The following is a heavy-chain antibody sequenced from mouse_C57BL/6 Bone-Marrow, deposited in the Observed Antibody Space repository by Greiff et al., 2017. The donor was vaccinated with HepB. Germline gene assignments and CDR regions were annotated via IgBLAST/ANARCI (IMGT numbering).Heavy chain of an antibody. CDR1: GYSITSDY. CDR3: ARRGFYSNYGYYAMDY. J-gene: IGHJ4*01. CDR2: ISYSGST. V-gene: IGHV3-8*01. Sequence: EVQLQESGPGLAKPSQTLSLTCSVTGYSITSDYWNWIRKFPGNKLEYMGYISYSGSTYYNPSLKSRISITRDTSKNQYYLQLNSVTTEDTATYYGARRGFYSNYGYYAMDYWGQGTSVTVSS. D-gene: IGHD2-5*01.